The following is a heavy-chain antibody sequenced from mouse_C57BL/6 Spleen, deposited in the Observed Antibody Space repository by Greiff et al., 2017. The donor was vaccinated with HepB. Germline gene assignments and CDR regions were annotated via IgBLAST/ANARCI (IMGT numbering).Heavy chain of an antibody. CDR1: GYTFTDYE. Sequence: QVQLQQSGAELVRPGASVTLSCKASGYTFTDYEMHWVKQTPVHGLEWIGAIDPETGGTAYNQKFKGKAILTADKSSSTAYMELRSLTSEDSAVYYCTRSVSSGYWAYYAMDYWGQGTSVTVSS. V-gene: IGHV1-15*01. J-gene: IGHJ4*01. CDR3: TRSVSSGYWAYYAMDY. D-gene: IGHD3-2*02. CDR2: IDPETGGT.